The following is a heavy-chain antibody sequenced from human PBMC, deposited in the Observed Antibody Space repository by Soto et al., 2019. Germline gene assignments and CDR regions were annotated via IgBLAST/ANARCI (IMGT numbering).Heavy chain of an antibody. J-gene: IGHJ4*02. CDR1: GFTFSSYA. D-gene: IGHD6-19*01. V-gene: IGHV3-23*01. CDR3: ARRSSGWYFDY. CDR2: ISGSGGST. Sequence: EVQVLESGGGLVQPGGSLRLSCAASGFTFSSYAMNWVRQAPGKGLEWVSVISGSGGSTYYADSVKGRFTISRDNSKNTLYRQMNSLRAEDMAVYYCARRSSGWYFDYWGQGTLVTVSS.